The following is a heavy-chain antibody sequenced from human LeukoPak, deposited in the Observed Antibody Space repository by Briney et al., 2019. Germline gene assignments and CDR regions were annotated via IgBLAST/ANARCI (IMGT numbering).Heavy chain of an antibody. Sequence: GGSLRLSCAASGFTRSSYWMHWVRQAPGKGLVWVSRINSDGSRTTYADSVKGRFTISRDNAKNTLYLQMNSLRAEDTAVYYCARVGARLGAFDIWGQGTMVTVSS. CDR2: INSDGSRT. V-gene: IGHV3-74*01. CDR1: GFTRSSYW. D-gene: IGHD6-25*01. J-gene: IGHJ3*02. CDR3: ARVGARLGAFDI.